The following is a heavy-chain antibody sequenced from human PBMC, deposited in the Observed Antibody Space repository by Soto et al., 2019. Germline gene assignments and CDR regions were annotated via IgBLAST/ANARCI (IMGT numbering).Heavy chain of an antibody. Sequence: GGSLRLSCAASGFTFSSYGMHWVRQAPGKGLEWVAVIWYDGSNKYYADSVKGRFTISRANSKNTLYLQRNSLRAEDTAVYYCARARIAARPNYYYYGMDVWGQGTTVTVSS. D-gene: IGHD6-6*01. CDR3: ARARIAARPNYYYYGMDV. CDR1: GFTFSSYG. J-gene: IGHJ6*02. CDR2: IWYDGSNK. V-gene: IGHV3-33*01.